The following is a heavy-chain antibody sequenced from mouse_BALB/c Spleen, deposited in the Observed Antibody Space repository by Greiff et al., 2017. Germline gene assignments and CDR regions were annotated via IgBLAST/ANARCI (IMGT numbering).Heavy chain of an antibody. CDR3: ARYGAVYYYGSSSWYFDV. J-gene: IGHJ1*01. V-gene: IGHV3-2*02. D-gene: IGHD1-1*01. Sequence: EVKLVESGPGLVKPSQSLSLTCTVTGYSITSDYAWNWIRQFPGNKLEWMGYISYSGSTSYNPSLKSRISITRDTSKNQFFLQLNSVTTEDTATYYCARYGAVYYYGSSSWYFDVWGAGTTVTVSS. CDR2: ISYSGST. CDR1: GYSITSDYA.